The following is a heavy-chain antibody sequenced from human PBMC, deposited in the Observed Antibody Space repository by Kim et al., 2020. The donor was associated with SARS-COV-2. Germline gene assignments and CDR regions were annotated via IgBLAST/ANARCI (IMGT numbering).Heavy chain of an antibody. J-gene: IGHJ4*02. Sequence: NTGNPTYAQGFTGRFVFSWDTSVGTAYLQITSLKAEDTAVYYCARDAGMGYWGQGTLVTVSS. V-gene: IGHV7-4-1*02. CDR2: NTGNP. CDR3: ARDAGMGY. D-gene: IGHD6-13*01.